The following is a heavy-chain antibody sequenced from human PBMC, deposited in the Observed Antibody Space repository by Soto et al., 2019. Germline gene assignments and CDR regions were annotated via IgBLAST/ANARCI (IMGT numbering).Heavy chain of an antibody. D-gene: IGHD2-8*01. CDR3: AGRYCTNGVCYTNYYYYIDV. CDR2: ITTSGGNT. J-gene: IGHJ6*03. CDR1: GFTFSTYA. V-gene: IGHV3-23*01. Sequence: EVQLLESGGGLVQPGGSLRLSCAASGFTFSTYAMSWVRQAPGKGLEWVSTITTSGGNTYYADSVQGRFTISRDNSKNTVYLQMNSLRAEETAVYYFAGRYCTNGVCYTNYYYYIDVWGKGTTVTVSS.